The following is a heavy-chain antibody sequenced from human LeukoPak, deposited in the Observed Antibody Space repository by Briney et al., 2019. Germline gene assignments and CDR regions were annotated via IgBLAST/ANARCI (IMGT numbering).Heavy chain of an antibody. CDR1: PLTFSGYT. Sequence: GGSLRLSCAASPLTFSGYTMNWVRQAPGEGLEWVSSISSSSSYIYYADSVKGRFTISRDNANNSLYLQMNSLAADDTAVYYCARTPFAAAYLADWGQGTLVTVSS. V-gene: IGHV3-21*01. CDR2: ISSSSSYI. D-gene: IGHD6-13*01. CDR3: ARTPFAAAYLAD. J-gene: IGHJ4*02.